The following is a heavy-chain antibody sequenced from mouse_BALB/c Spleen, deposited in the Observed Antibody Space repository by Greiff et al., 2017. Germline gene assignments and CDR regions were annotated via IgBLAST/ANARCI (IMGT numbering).Heavy chain of an antibody. CDR2: INPSNGRT. CDR3: ARSVTTVVATPFDY. CDR1: GYTFTSYW. J-gene: IGHJ2*01. Sequence: QVQLQQPGAELVKPGASVKLSCKASGYTFTSYWMHWVKQRPGQGLEWIGEINPSNGRTNYNEKFKSKATLTADKSSSTAYMQLSSLTSEDSAVYYCARSVTTVVATPFDYWGQGTTLTVSS. D-gene: IGHD1-1*01. V-gene: IGHV1S81*02.